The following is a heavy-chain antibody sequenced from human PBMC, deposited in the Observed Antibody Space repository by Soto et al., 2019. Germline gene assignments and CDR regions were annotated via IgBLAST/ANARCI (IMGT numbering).Heavy chain of an antibody. CDR1: GYTFPGYG. CDR3: ARIRFLEPYDA. J-gene: IGHJ5*02. CDR2: ISAYNGNT. Sequence: QVQLVQSGAEVKKPGASVKVSCKASGYTFPGYGITWVRQAPGQGLEWMGWISAYNGNTNYSRKLQGGVLTTTDTSTSTAYMELRSLISDDTAVYYCARIRFLEPYDAWCQGTLVTVSS. D-gene: IGHD3-3*01. V-gene: IGHV1-18*04.